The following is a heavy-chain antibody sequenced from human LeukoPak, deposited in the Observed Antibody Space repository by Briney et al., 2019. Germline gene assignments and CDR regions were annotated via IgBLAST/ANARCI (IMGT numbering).Heavy chain of an antibody. Sequence: GASVKVSCKASGYTFTSYAMHWVRQAPGQRLEWMGWINAGNGNTKYSQKFQGRVTITRDTSASTAYMELSSLRSEDTAVYYCASDVGIAAAARAFDIWGQGTMVTVSS. CDR1: GYTFTSYA. CDR3: ASDVGIAAAARAFDI. V-gene: IGHV1-3*01. CDR2: INAGNGNT. D-gene: IGHD6-13*01. J-gene: IGHJ3*02.